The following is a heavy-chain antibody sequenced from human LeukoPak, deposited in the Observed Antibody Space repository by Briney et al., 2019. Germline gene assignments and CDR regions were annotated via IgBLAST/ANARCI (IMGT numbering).Heavy chain of an antibody. CDR3: ARAPSEIGGYYPEYFRH. V-gene: IGHV3-74*01. CDR2: IKSDGST. J-gene: IGHJ1*01. CDR1: GLTFSSYW. D-gene: IGHD3-22*01. Sequence: GGSLRLSCAASGLTFSSYWMHWVRHAPGKGQVWVSRIKSDGSTNYADSVKGRFTISRDNAKNTISLQMTSLRAEDTGVYYCARAPSEIGGYYPEYFRHWGQGTLVTVSA.